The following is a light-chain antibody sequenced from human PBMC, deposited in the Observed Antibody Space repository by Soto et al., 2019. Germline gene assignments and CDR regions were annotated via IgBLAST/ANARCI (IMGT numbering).Light chain of an antibody. J-gene: IGLJ1*01. V-gene: IGLV2-14*01. CDR1: SSDVGGYNY. Sequence: QSVLTQPASVSGSPGQSITISCTGTSSDVGGYNYVSWYQQHPGKAPKLMLYDVSNRPSGVSNRFSGSKSGNTASLTISGLQAEDEADYYCSSYTSSSTPSYVFGTGTKVTVL. CDR2: DVS. CDR3: SSYTSSSTPSYV.